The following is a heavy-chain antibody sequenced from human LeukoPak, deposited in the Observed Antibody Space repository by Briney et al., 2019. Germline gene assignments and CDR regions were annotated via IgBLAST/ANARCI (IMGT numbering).Heavy chain of an antibody. Sequence: GGSLRLSRAASGFTFSSYEMNWVREVPGRGLEWVSYICRSGSTIYYADSVRGRFTISRDNAKNSLYLQMNSLRAEDTAVYYCAKEREYSGYEPLPNDYWGQGTLVTVSS. V-gene: IGHV3-48*03. J-gene: IGHJ4*02. D-gene: IGHD5-12*01. CDR2: ICRSGSTI. CDR1: GFTFSSYE. CDR3: AKEREYSGYEPLPNDY.